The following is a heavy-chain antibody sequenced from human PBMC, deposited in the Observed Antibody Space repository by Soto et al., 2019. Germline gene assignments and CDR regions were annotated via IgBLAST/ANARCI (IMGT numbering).Heavy chain of an antibody. CDR2: ISSSSSYI. D-gene: IGHD3-3*01. CDR1: GFTFSSYS. CDR3: ARDFSEDGTDY. J-gene: IGHJ4*02. V-gene: IGHV3-21*01. Sequence: GGSMRLSCAASGFTFSSYSMNWVRQAPGKGLEWVSSISSSSSYIYYADSVKGRFTISRDNAKNSLYLQMNSLRAEDTAVYYCARDFSEDGTDYWGQGTLVTVSS.